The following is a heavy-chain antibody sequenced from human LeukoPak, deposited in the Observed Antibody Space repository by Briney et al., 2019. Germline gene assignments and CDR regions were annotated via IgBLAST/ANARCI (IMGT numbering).Heavy chain of an antibody. V-gene: IGHV1-2*02. CDR3: AREGIAAARTRHGWFDP. CDR1: GYTFTGYY. J-gene: IGHJ5*02. D-gene: IGHD6-13*01. Sequence: ASVTVSCKASGYTFTGYYMHWVRQAPGQGLEWMGWINPNSGGTNYAQKFQGRVTMTRDTSISTAYMELSKLRSDDTAVYYCAREGIAAARTRHGWFDPWGQGTLVTVSS. CDR2: INPNSGGT.